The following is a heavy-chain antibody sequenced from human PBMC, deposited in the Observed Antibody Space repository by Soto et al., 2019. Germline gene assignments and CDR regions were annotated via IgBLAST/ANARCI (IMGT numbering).Heavy chain of an antibody. CDR3: AREALRGYSGQIDY. CDR2: IYYSGST. D-gene: IGHD5-12*01. V-gene: IGHV4-61*01. J-gene: IGHJ4*02. Sequence: PSETLSLTCTVSGGSVSSGSYYWSWIRQPPGKGLEWIGYIYYSGSTNYNPSLKSRVTISVDTSKNQFSLKLSSVTAADTAVYYWAREALRGYSGQIDYWGQGALVTVSS. CDR1: GGSVSSGSYY.